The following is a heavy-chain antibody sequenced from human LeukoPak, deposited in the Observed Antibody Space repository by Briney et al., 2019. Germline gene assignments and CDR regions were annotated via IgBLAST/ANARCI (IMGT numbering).Heavy chain of an antibody. CDR1: GFTFSDYY. CDR2: ISSSSSYT. D-gene: IGHD3-10*01. Sequence: GGSLRLSCAASGFTFSDYYMSWIRQAPGKGLEWVSYISSSSSYTNYADSVKGRFTISRDNAKNSLYLQMNSLRAEDTAVYYCARSLLWFGGNYFDYWGQGTLVTVSS. J-gene: IGHJ4*02. V-gene: IGHV3-11*06. CDR3: ARSLLWFGGNYFDY.